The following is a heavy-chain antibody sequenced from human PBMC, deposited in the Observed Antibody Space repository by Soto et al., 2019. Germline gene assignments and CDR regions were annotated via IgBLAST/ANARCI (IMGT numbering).Heavy chain of an antibody. D-gene: IGHD3-10*01. V-gene: IGHV4-59*01. J-gene: IGHJ5*02. CDR2: IYYSGST. CDR3: ARLWLGELEQYYWFDP. CDR1: GGSISSYY. Sequence: SETLSLTCTVSGGSISSYYWSWIRQPPGKGLEWIGYIYYSGSTNYNPSLKSRVTISVDTSKNQFSLKLSSVTAADTAVYYCARLWLGELEQYYWFDPWGQGTLVTVSS.